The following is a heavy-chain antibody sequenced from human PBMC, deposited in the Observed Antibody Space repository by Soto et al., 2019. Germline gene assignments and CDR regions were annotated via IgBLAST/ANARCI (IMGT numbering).Heavy chain of an antibody. CDR3: VRGYTGYEWAPYDYSGMDV. D-gene: IGHD5-12*01. CDR1: GGSINSGGYS. Sequence: QLQLQESGSGLVKPSQTLSLTCAVSGGSINSGGYSWNWIRQPPGQGLEWIGYIYHTGNTYYNPSLLRRVTVSLDSSIYLFSRRLTSVTAADTAVYFCVRGYTGYEWAPYDYSGMDVWGQGTAVTVSS. J-gene: IGHJ6*02. CDR2: IYHTGNT. V-gene: IGHV4-30-2*01.